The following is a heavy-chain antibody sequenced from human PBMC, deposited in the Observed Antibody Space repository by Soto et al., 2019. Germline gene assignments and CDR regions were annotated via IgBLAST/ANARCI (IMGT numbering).Heavy chain of an antibody. Sequence: EASVKVSCKASGYTFTSYDINWVRQATGQGLEWMGWMNPNSGNTGYAQKFQGRVTMTRNTSISTAYMELSSLRSEDTAVYYCARGAGIHTGNYYYYMDVWGKGTTVTVSS. CDR2: MNPNSGNT. J-gene: IGHJ6*03. D-gene: IGHD5-18*01. V-gene: IGHV1-8*01. CDR1: GYTFTSYD. CDR3: ARGAGIHTGNYYYYMDV.